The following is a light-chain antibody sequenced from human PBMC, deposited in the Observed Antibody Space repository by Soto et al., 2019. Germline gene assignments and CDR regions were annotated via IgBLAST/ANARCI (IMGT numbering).Light chain of an antibody. J-gene: IGLJ1*01. Sequence: QSALTQPRSVSGSPGQSLTISCTGTSSDVGGYNYVSWYQQHPGKVPKLMIYDVTKLPSGVPDRFSGSKSGNTANLTISGLQYEDEADYYCCSHAGSYTYVFGTGTKLTVL. V-gene: IGLV2-11*01. CDR2: DVT. CDR3: CSHAGSYTYV. CDR1: SSDVGGYNY.